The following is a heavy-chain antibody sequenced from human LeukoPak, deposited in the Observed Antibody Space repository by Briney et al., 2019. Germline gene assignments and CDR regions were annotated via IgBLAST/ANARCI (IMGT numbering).Heavy chain of an antibody. CDR1: GFTFSDSY. D-gene: IGHD6-6*01. V-gene: IGHV3-11*04. CDR2: ISGSGHDI. J-gene: IGHJ5*01. CDR3: TRDPRHFDS. Sequence: GGSLRLSCAASGFTFSDSYMTWVRQAPGKGVEWVAYISGSGHDINYSDSVKGRFTISRDNAKNSLYLQMSSLRVEDTAVYYCTRDPRHFDSCGQGTLVTVSS.